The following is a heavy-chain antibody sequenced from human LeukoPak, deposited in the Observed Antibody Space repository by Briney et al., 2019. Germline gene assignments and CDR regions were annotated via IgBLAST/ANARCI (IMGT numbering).Heavy chain of an antibody. V-gene: IGHV3-23*01. Sequence: PGGSLRLSCAASGFTFSSYWMHWVRQDPGKGLERVSAISGSGGSTYYADSVKGRFTISRDNSKNTLYLQMKSLRAEDTAVYYCAKDKQWLVPYFDYWGQGTLVTVSS. CDR3: AKDKQWLVPYFDY. J-gene: IGHJ4*02. D-gene: IGHD6-19*01. CDR2: ISGSGGST. CDR1: GFTFSSYW.